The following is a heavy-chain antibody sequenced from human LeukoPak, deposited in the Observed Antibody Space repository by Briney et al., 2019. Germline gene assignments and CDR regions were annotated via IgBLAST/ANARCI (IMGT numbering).Heavy chain of an antibody. D-gene: IGHD2-2*01. CDR1: GLTFSNFP. CDR3: VKELIQAVGNFC. Sequence: GGSLTLSCSASGLTFSNFPMHWVRQSPGKGPEYVSDISTTGGGTYYADSVKGRFTISRDNSTTALYLQMSSLTAEDTAVYYCVKELIQAVGNFCWGQGPLATVSS. J-gene: IGHJ4*02. V-gene: IGHV3-64D*06. CDR2: ISTTGGGT.